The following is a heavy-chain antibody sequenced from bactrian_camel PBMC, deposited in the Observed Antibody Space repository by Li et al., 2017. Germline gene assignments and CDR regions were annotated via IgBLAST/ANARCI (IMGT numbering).Heavy chain of an antibody. CDR1: GYASSRYC. CDR3: AADWRQLLATYSGQKCHWYGGNYAY. D-gene: IGHD6*01. CDR2: IYTGGGST. J-gene: IGHJ4*01. V-gene: IGHV3S40*01. Sequence: VQLVESGGGLVQAGGSLRLSCTASGYASSRYCMGWFRQAPGKEREAVAVIYTGGGSTYYADSVKGRFTISPDNAKNTVYLQMNSLKPEDSGTYYCAADWRQLLATYSGQKCHWYGGNYAYWSQGTQVTVS.